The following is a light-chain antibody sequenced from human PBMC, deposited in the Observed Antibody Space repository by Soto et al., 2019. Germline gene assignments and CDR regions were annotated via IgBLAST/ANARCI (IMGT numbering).Light chain of an antibody. J-gene: IGLJ3*02. V-gene: IGLV2-8*01. CDR2: EVI. Sequence: QSALTQPPSASGSPGQSVTISCTGTGSDVGGYDYVSWYQLHPGGAPKLIIYEVIRRPSGVPDRFSGSKSGNTASLTVSGLQADDEADYFCSSYAGTTNLVFGGGTKLNVL. CDR1: GSDVGGYDY. CDR3: SSYAGTTNLV.